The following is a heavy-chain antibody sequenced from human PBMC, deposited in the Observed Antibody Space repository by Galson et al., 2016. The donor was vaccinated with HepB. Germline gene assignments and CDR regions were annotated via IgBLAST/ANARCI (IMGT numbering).Heavy chain of an antibody. Sequence: SVKVSCKASGFTFYTYGFSWVRQAPGQGLEWMGWISAYNGNTNYAQKLQGRVTMTTDTSTSPAYMELRSLRSDATAVYYCARDQLSTPKISYDWGQGTLVTVSS. CDR3: ARDQLSTPKISYD. J-gene: IGHJ4*02. CDR2: ISAYNGNT. D-gene: IGHD3-3*01. CDR1: GFTFYTYG. V-gene: IGHV1-18*01.